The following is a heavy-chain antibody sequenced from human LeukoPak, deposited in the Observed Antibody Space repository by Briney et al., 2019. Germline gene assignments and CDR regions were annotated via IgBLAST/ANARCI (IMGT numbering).Heavy chain of an antibody. CDR1: GGSISSYF. CDR3: ARARWLQLPDS. J-gene: IGHJ5*01. V-gene: IGHV4-59*01. CDR2: IHYSGST. Sequence: SETLSLTCTVSGGSISSYFWSWIRQPPGRGLEWVGYIHYSGSTDYNPSLKGRVTISVDTSKNQFSLRLTSVTAADTALYYCARARWLQLPDSWSQGTLVTVSS. D-gene: IGHD5-24*01.